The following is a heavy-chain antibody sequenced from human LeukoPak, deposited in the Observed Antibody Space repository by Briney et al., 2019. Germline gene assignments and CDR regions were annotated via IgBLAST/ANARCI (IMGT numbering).Heavy chain of an antibody. CDR1: GFTVSSNY. D-gene: IGHD3-10*01. CDR3: ARFVDQSTYYFDS. J-gene: IGHJ4*02. CDR2: INPDSKYI. Sequence: PGGSLRLSCAASGFTVSSNYMSWVRLAPGKGLEWVSSINPDSKYIYYRDSVRGRFTISRDNAKNSLYLQMNSLRVEDTAVYFCARFVDQSTYYFDSWGQGTLVIVSS. V-gene: IGHV3-21*01.